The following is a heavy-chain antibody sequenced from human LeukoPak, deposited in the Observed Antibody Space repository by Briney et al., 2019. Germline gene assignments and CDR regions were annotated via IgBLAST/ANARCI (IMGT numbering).Heavy chain of an antibody. D-gene: IGHD3-10*01. CDR3: ARDLLVRGVFYYYYMDV. CDR1: GYTFTSYG. V-gene: IGHV1-18*01. Sequence: ASVKVSCKASGYTFTSYGISWVRQAPGQGLEWMGWISAYNGSTNYAQKLQGRVTMTTDTSTSTAYMELRSLRSDDTAVYYCARDLLVRGVFYYYYMDVWGKGTTVTVSS. J-gene: IGHJ6*03. CDR2: ISAYNGST.